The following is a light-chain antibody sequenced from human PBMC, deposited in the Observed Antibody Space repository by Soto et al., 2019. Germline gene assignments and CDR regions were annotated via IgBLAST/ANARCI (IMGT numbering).Light chain of an antibody. Sequence: QSALTQPRSVSGSPGQSVTISCTGTSSDVGSYNYVSWYQQHPGKAPKLVIFDVSHRPSGVPDHFSGSKSGNTASLTISGLQAEDEADYYCCSYAGSYTLVFGGGTKLTVL. CDR1: SSDVGSYNY. J-gene: IGLJ3*02. CDR3: CSYAGSYTLV. CDR2: DVS. V-gene: IGLV2-11*01.